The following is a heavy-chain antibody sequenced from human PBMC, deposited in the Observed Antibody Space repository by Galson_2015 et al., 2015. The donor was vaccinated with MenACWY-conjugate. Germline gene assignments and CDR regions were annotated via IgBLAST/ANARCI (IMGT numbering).Heavy chain of an antibody. CDR2: ISGSSSYI. CDR3: VRGASTVAGTDALDF. Sequence: LRLSCAASGFTFSGYNLNWVRQAPGKGLQWVSSISGSSSYIHYAESLKGRFTVSRHNAKNSLYLQMNSLRVEDTAVYYCVRGASTVAGTDALDFWGRGTTVTVSS. V-gene: IGHV3-21*01. D-gene: IGHD6-19*01. J-gene: IGHJ3*01. CDR1: GFTFSGYN.